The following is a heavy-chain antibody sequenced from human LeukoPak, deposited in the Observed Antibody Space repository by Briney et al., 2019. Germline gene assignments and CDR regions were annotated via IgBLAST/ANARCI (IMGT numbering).Heavy chain of an antibody. Sequence: GGSLRLSCVASGFTFSTYGMHWVRQAPGKGLVWVSRINSDGSSTSYADSVRGRFSISRDNAKNTLYLQMNSLRAEDTAVYYCARDPYSGGYGAYYYYYMDVWGKGTTVTISS. V-gene: IGHV3-74*01. CDR3: ARDPYSGGYGAYYYYYMDV. CDR2: INSDGSST. CDR1: GFTFSTYG. J-gene: IGHJ6*03. D-gene: IGHD1-26*01.